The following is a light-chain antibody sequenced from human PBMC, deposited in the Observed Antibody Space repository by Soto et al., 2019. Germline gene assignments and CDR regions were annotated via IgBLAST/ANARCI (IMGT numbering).Light chain of an antibody. CDR1: SSDLGGSDS. Sequence: QSALTQPASVSGSPGLWITISCTGSSSDLGGSDSVSWYQQHPGKAPKLLIYEVNNRPSGISTRFSGSKSGNTASLTISGLQTEDEADYYCSSYTSYSPLAVFGGGTKLTVL. V-gene: IGLV2-14*01. CDR3: SSYTSYSPLAV. CDR2: EVN. J-gene: IGLJ2*01.